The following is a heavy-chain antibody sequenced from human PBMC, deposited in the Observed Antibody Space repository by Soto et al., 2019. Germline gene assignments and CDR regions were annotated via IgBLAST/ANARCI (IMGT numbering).Heavy chain of an antibody. V-gene: IGHV4-59*01. D-gene: IGHD1-26*01. Sequence: SETLSLTCTISGGSISVYYWSWVRQPPGHELEWIGYIYASGSPYYNPSLRSRVTISADTSKNQISLKLTSPTAADTAVYYCARGVGSSPPRYWGRGTLVTVSS. J-gene: IGHJ4*02. CDR2: IYASGSP. CDR1: GGSISVYY. CDR3: ARGVGSSPPRY.